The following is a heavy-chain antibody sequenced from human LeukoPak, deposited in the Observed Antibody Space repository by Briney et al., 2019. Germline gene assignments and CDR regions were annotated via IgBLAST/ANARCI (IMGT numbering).Heavy chain of an antibody. J-gene: IGHJ4*02. CDR1: GYTLTELS. V-gene: IGHV1-18*01. CDR3: ARGVYLDY. Sequence: ASVKVSCKVSGYTLTELSMHWVRQAPGKGLEWMGWISAYNGNTNHAQKLQGRVTMTTDTSTSTAYMELRSLRSDDTAVYYCARGVYLDYWGQGTLVTVSS. CDR2: ISAYNGNT.